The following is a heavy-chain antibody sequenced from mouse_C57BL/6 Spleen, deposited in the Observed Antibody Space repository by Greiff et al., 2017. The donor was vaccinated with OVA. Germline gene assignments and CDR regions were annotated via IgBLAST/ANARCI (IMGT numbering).Heavy chain of an antibody. CDR1: GYTFTSYW. CDR2: IDPSDSET. Sequence: QVQLQQPGAELVRPGSSVKLSCKASGYTFTSYWMHWVKQRPIQGLEWIGNIDPSDSETHYNQKFKDKATLTVDKSSSTAYMQLSSLTSEDSAVYYCAIVYYDYEGPFDYWGQGTTLTVSS. J-gene: IGHJ2*01. CDR3: AIVYYDYEGPFDY. V-gene: IGHV1-52*01. D-gene: IGHD2-4*01.